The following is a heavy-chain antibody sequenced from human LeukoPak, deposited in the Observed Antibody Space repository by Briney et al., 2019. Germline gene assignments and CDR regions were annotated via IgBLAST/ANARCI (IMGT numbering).Heavy chain of an antibody. CDR1: SGSFSGSGSF. D-gene: IGHD4-17*01. CDR2: ISYSGTT. J-gene: IGHJ4*01. Sequence: PSQTLSLTCTVSSGSFSGSGSFYNWIRQPPGKGLEWIGYISYSGTTYYNPSLKSRAIVTADMSKSQFSLKLTSVTAADTAVYYCARATTVTTRYFDSWGQGTLVTVTS. CDR3: ARATTVTTRYFDS. V-gene: IGHV4-31*03.